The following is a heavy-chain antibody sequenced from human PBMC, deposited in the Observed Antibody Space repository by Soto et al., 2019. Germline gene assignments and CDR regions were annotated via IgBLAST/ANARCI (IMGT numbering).Heavy chain of an antibody. CDR1: GYTFTSYG. Sequence: QVQLVQSGAEVKKPGASVKVSGKASGYTFTSYGISWVRQAPGQGLEWMGWISAYNGNTNYAKKLQGRVTMTTDTSTSTAYMELRSLRSDDTAVYYCARRPPSHSSGWYGYWGQGTLVTVSS. CDR3: ARRPPSHSSGWYGY. J-gene: IGHJ4*02. V-gene: IGHV1-18*01. D-gene: IGHD6-19*01. CDR2: ISAYNGNT.